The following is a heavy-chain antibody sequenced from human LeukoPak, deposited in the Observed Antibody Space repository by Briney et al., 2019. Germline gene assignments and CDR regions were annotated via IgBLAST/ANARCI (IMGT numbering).Heavy chain of an antibody. V-gene: IGHV3-7*01. CDR3: ARDGRYDFWSGYSAGYFDL. Sequence: GGSLRLSCAASGFTFSSDWMSWVRQAPGKGLEWVANIKHGGSEKYYVDSVKGRFTISRDNAKNSLYLQMSSLRAEDTAVYYCARDGRYDFWSGYSAGYFDLWGRGTLVTVSS. CDR2: IKHGGSEK. CDR1: GFTFSSDW. D-gene: IGHD3-3*01. J-gene: IGHJ2*01.